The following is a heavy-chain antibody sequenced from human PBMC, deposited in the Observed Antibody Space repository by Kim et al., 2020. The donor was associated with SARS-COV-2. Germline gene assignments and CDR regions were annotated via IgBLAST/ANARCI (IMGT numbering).Heavy chain of an antibody. Sequence: SETLSLTCAVYGGSFSGYYWSWIRQPPGKGLEWIGEINHSGSTNYNPSLKSRVTISVDTSKNQFSLKLSSVTAADTAVYYCARDRTYYYDSSGYRKDYWGQGTLVTVSS. CDR2: INHSGST. CDR3: ARDRTYYYDSSGYRKDY. CDR1: GGSFSGYY. V-gene: IGHV4-34*01. J-gene: IGHJ4*02. D-gene: IGHD3-22*01.